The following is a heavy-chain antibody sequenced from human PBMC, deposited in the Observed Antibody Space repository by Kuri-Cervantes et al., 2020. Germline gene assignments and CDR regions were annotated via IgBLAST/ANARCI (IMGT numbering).Heavy chain of an antibody. CDR2: ISGYNGDT. Sequence: ASVKVSCKASGYTLTSYGISWVRQASGQGLEWMGWISGYNGDTNYAQKFQGRVTLTRDTSTTTAYMELRSLRPDDTAVYYCVRDRMELWLAFDYWGQGTLVTVSS. V-gene: IGHV1-18*01. J-gene: IGHJ4*02. CDR1: GYTLTSYG. D-gene: IGHD5-18*01. CDR3: VRDRMELWLAFDY.